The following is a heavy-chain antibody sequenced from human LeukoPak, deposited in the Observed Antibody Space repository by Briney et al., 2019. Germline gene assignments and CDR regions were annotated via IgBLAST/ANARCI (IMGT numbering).Heavy chain of an antibody. J-gene: IGHJ4*02. CDR1: GCTFSDYY. Sequence: GASVKVSCKASGCTFSDYYMHWVRQAPGQGLEWMGWINPNSGGTNYAQRFQGRVTMTRDTSITTGYMELSRLRSDDTAVYYCARVRGGNNYHFDYWGQGTLVTVSS. V-gene: IGHV1-2*02. CDR2: INPNSGGT. D-gene: IGHD1-26*01. CDR3: ARVRGGNNYHFDY.